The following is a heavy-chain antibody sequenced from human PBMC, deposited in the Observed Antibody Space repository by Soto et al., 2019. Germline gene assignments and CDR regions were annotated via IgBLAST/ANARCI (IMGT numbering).Heavy chain of an antibody. V-gene: IGHV3-48*02. D-gene: IGHD3-10*01. CDR1: GFTFSTYN. J-gene: IGHJ6*02. CDR2: ISSSSSTI. CDR3: ARVDPSGRQKWLHYCYGLDV. Sequence: PXVSLRLSCAASGFTFSTYNMNWVRQAPGKGLEWLSYISSSSSTIYYADSVKGRFTISRDNAKNSLYLQMNGLRDEDTAVYYCARVDPSGRQKWLHYCYGLDVWGQGTTVTVSS.